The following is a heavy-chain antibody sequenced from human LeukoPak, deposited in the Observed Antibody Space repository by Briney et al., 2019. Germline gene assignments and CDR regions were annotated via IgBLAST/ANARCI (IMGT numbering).Heavy chain of an antibody. J-gene: IGHJ4*02. D-gene: IGHD2-15*01. CDR1: VVTFISNW. V-gene: IGHV3-7*01. Sequence: GGALRLSCAPSVVTFISNWMCGGREAPGEGREWVAHIKQDVVEEYYVDSVKGRCTISRDTTKRSLYLQMNSLRAPDTAAYYSSRYLVVAATRFDYWGQGTLVTVSS. CDR3: SRYLVVAATRFDY. CDR2: IKQDVVEE.